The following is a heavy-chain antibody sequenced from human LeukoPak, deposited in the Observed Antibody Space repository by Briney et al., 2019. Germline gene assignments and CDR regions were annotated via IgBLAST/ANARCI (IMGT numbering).Heavy chain of an antibody. CDR1: GFTFSSYG. J-gene: IGHJ1*01. CDR2: IWYDGSNK. V-gene: IGHV3-33*01. D-gene: IGHD6-19*01. CDR3: ARDSEGSWLGQLEYFQH. Sequence: GGSLRLSCAASGFTFSSYGMHWVRQAPGKGLEWVAVIWYDGSNKYYADSVKGRFTISRDNSKNTLYLQMNSLRAEDTAVYYCARDSEGSWLGQLEYFQHWGQGNLVSVSS.